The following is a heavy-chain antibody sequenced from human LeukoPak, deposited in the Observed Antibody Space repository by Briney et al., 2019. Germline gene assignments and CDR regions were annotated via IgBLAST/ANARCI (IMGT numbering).Heavy chain of an antibody. D-gene: IGHD2-21*01. Sequence: PSETRSLTCTVAGGSISSSSYYWGWIRQPPGKGLEWIGSIYYSGSTYYNPSLKSRFPISVDTSKNQFSLKLSSVTAAETAVYYCARGEGYYYYGMDVWGQGTTVTVSS. V-gene: IGHV4-39*01. CDR3: ARGEGYYYYGMDV. CDR2: IYYSGST. CDR1: GGSISSSSYY. J-gene: IGHJ6*02.